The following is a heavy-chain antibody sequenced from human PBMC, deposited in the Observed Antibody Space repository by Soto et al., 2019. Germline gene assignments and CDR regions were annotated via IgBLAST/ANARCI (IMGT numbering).Heavy chain of an antibody. CDR2: IYYSGST. CDR1: GGSISSYY. V-gene: IGHV4-59*12. Sequence: SETLSLTCTVSGGSISSYYWSWIRQPPGKGLEWIGYIYYSGSTNYNPSLKSRVTISVDTSKNQFSLKLSSVTAADTAVYYCARDSPGGGFDPWGQGTLVTVSS. CDR3: ARDSPGGGFDP. J-gene: IGHJ5*02. D-gene: IGHD3-16*01.